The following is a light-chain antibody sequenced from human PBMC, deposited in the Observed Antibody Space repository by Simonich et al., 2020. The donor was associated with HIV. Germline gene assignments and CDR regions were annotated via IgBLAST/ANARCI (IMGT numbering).Light chain of an antibody. CDR1: QSISRY. J-gene: IGKJ1*01. CDR3: QQTYSTPSWT. CDR2: AAS. Sequence: DIQMTQSPSSLSASVGDRVTITCRASQSISRYLNWYQQKRGKAPKLLIYAASSLQSGVPSRFSGSGSGTDCTLTISSLQPEDFATYYCQQTYSTPSWTFGQGTKVDIK. V-gene: IGKV1-39*01.